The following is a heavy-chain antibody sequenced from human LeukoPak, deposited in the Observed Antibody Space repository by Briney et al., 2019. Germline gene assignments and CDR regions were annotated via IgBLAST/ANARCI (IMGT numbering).Heavy chain of an antibody. CDR2: MNPNSGNT. D-gene: IGHD3-3*01. CDR1: RYTFTSYD. V-gene: IGHV1-8*03. Sequence: ASVKVSCKASRYTFTSYDINWVRQATGQGLEWMGWMNPNSGNTGYAQKFQGRVTITRNTSISTAYMELSSLRSEDMAVYYCARGLDYDFWSGQNWFDPWGQGTLVTVSS. CDR3: ARGLDYDFWSGQNWFDP. J-gene: IGHJ5*02.